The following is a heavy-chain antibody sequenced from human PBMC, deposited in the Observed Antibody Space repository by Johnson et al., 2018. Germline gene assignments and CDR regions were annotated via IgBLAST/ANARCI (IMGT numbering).Heavy chain of an antibody. V-gene: IGHV4-34*01. J-gene: IGHJ1*01. CDR1: GGSFSGYY. CDR2: INHSGST. CDR3: ARVGGYCTKGVCDHPKKAEYFQH. Sequence: QVQLQQWGAGLLKPSETLSLTCAVYGGSFSGYYWSWIRQPPGKGLEWIGEINHSGSTNYNPSLKSRVTISVDTAKNQFSLKLSSVTAADTAVYYCARVGGYCTKGVCDHPKKAEYFQHWGQGTLVTVSS. D-gene: IGHD2-8*01.